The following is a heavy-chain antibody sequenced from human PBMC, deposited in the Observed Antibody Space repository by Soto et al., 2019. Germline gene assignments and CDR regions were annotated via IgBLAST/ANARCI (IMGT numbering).Heavy chain of an antibody. CDR2: ISSSSSYI. D-gene: IGHD5-12*01. Sequence: GGSLRLSCAASGFTFSSYSMNWVRQAPGKGLEWVSSISSSSSYIYYADSVKGRFTISRDNAKNSLYLQMNSLRAEDTAVYYCARVQGDGSQFDYWGQGTLVTVSP. J-gene: IGHJ4*02. CDR3: ARVQGDGSQFDY. CDR1: GFTFSSYS. V-gene: IGHV3-21*01.